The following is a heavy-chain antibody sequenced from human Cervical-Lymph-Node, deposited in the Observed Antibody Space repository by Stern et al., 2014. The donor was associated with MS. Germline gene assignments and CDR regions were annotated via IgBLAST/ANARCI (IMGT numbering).Heavy chain of an antibody. D-gene: IGHD6-19*01. V-gene: IGHV3-23*04. CDR2: ISGSGGNT. Sequence: EEQLVESGGKVVQPGGSLRLSCAPSGFTFSDYAMSWIRQAPGRGLEWISSISGSGGNTFYADSVRGRFTISRDNSKNTLDLQMSSLRAEDSALYYCTKGFTVTGTGYGVDVWGQGTTVTVSS. CDR3: TKGFTVTGTGYGVDV. CDR1: GFTFSDYA. J-gene: IGHJ6*02.